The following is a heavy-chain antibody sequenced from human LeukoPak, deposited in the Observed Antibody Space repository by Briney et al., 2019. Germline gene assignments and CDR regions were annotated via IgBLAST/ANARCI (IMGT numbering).Heavy chain of an antibody. CDR3: TRLSAYCSGGSCSAWGMGV. D-gene: IGHD2-15*01. J-gene: IGHJ6*04. Sequence: QPGGSLRLSCAASGFTFSGSAVHWVRQASGKGLEWVGRIRSKANSYATAYAASVKGRFTISRDDSKNTAYLQMNSLKTEDTAVYYCTRLSAYCSGGSCSAWGMGVWGKGTTVTVSS. CDR1: GFTFSGSA. V-gene: IGHV3-73*01. CDR2: IRSKANSYAT.